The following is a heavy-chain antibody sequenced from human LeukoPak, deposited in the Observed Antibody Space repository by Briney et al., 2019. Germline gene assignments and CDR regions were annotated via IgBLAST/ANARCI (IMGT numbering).Heavy chain of an antibody. J-gene: IGHJ4*02. Sequence: GGSLRLSCAASGFTFSSYLMHWVRQPPGRGLLWVSRISSDGITTDCADSVKGRFTISRDNARNTLYLQMNSLRAEDTAIYYCAREKNRRFDYWGQGTLVTVSS. CDR3: AREKNRRFDY. CDR1: GFTFSSYL. CDR2: ISSDGITT. D-gene: IGHD1-14*01. V-gene: IGHV3-74*01.